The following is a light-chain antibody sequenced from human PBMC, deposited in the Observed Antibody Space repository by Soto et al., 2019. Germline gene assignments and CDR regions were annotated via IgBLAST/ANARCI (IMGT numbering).Light chain of an antibody. CDR2: EVT. CDR3: GSFAGTNSFV. J-gene: IGLJ1*01. Sequence: QSALTQPPSASGSPGQSVTISCTGTGNDVGRYNYVSWYQQRPVKAPKLIIYEVTKRPSGVPDRVFGSKSGNTASLTLSGLQAEDEADYYCGSFAGTNSFVFGTGTKLTVL. CDR1: GNDVGRYNY. V-gene: IGLV2-8*01.